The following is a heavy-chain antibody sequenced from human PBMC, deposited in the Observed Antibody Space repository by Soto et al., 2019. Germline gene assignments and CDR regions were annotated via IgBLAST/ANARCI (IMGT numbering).Heavy chain of an antibody. D-gene: IGHD5-12*01. CDR1: GFTFSSYG. V-gene: IGHV3-30*03. CDR3: ARALDVDIVATRDYYYGMDV. Sequence: QVQLVESGGGVVQPGRSLRLSCAASGFTFSSYGMHWVRQAPGKGLEWVAVISYDGSNKYYADSVKDRFTISRDNSKNTLYLQMNSLRAEDTAVYYCARALDVDIVATRDYYYGMDVWGQGTTVTVSS. CDR2: ISYDGSNK. J-gene: IGHJ6*02.